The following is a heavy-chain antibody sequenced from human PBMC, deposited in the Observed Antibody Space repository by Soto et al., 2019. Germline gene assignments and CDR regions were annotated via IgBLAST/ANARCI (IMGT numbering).Heavy chain of an antibody. CDR1: GGTFSSYA. D-gene: IGHD3-3*01. Sequence: SVKVSCKASGGTFSSYAISWVRQAPGQGLEWMGGVIPILGTANYAQKFQGRVTITADESTSTSYMELSSLRSEDTAVYYCARPSPLRFLEWSPRPEDYYYGMDVWGQGTTVTVSS. CDR2: VIPILGTA. J-gene: IGHJ6*02. V-gene: IGHV1-69*13. CDR3: ARPSPLRFLEWSPRPEDYYYGMDV.